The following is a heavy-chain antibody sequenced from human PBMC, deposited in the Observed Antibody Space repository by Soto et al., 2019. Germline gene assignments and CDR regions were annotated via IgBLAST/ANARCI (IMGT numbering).Heavy chain of an antibody. V-gene: IGHV1-18*01. Sequence: QVQLVQSGAEVKKPGASVKVSCKASGYTFTTYGIDWVRQAPGQGLEWMGWISGYNGNTNYAQKLQGRVTMTSDTATNTAYMELRSLRSDDTAVYYCAREYGNYGPDYWGQGTLVTVSS. CDR3: AREYGNYGPDY. D-gene: IGHD4-17*01. J-gene: IGHJ4*02. CDR2: ISGYNGNT. CDR1: GYTFTTYG.